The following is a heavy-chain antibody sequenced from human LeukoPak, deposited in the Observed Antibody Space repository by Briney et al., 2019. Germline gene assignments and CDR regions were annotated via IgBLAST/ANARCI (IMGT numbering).Heavy chain of an antibody. CDR1: GGSTSSYY. Sequence: SETLSLTCTVSGGSTSSYYWSWIRQPAGKGLEWIGRIYTSGSTNYNPSLKSRVTMSVDTSKNQFSLKLSSVTAADTAVYYCARDRIGCSSTSCYVYYYYGMDVWGQGTTVTVSS. J-gene: IGHJ6*02. CDR2: IYTSGST. V-gene: IGHV4-4*07. CDR3: ARDRIGCSSTSCYVYYYYGMDV. D-gene: IGHD2-2*01.